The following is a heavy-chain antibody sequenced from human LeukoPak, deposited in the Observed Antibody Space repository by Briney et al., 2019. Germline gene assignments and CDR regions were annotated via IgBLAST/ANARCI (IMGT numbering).Heavy chain of an antibody. V-gene: IGHV3-15*01. CDR2: IKSKTDGGTT. D-gene: IGHD6-19*01. J-gene: IGHJ4*02. CDR1: GFTFSDHA. Sequence: GGSLRLSCAASGFTFSDHAMSWVRQAPGKGLEWVGRIKSKTDGGTTDYAAPVKGRFTISRDDSKNTLYLQMNSLRAEDTAAYYCAKDVGYSSGYYPLDYWGQGTLVTVSS. CDR3: AKDVGYSSGYYPLDY.